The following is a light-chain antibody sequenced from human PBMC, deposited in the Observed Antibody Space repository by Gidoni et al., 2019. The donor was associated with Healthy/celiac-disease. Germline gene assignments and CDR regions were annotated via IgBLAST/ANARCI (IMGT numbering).Light chain of an antibody. CDR3: QSYDSSLSGVV. Sequence: QSVLPPPPSVSGAPGQLVTISCTGSSSNIGAGYDVHWYQQLPGTAPKLLIYGNSNRPSGVPDRFSGSKSGTSASLAITGLQAEDEADYYCQSYDSSLSGVVFGGGTKLTVL. CDR1: SSNIGAGYD. CDR2: GNS. V-gene: IGLV1-40*01. J-gene: IGLJ2*01.